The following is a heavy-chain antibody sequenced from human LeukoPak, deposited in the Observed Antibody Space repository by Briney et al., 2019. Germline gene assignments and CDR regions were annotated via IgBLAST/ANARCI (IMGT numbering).Heavy chain of an antibody. V-gene: IGHV3-30-3*01. J-gene: IGHJ4*02. CDR3: ARERGTYYDFWSGYSDY. CDR1: GFTFSSYA. CDR2: ISYDGSNK. D-gene: IGHD3-3*01. Sequence: PGGSLRLSCAASGFTFSSYAMHWVRQAPGKGLEWVAVISYDGSNKYYADSVKGRFTISRDNSKNTLYLHMNSLRAEDTAVYYCARERGTYYDFWSGYSDYWGQGTLVTVSS.